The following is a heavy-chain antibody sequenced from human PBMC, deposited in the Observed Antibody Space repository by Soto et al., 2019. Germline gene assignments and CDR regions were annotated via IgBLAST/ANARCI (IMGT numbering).Heavy chain of an antibody. V-gene: IGHV3-23*01. J-gene: IGHJ4*02. CDR3: AKAPAVLPAPQFDY. CDR2: ISGSGGST. CDR1: GFTFSSYA. D-gene: IGHD6-19*01. Sequence: PGGSLSLSCAASGFTFSSYAMSWVRQAPGKGLEWVSAISGSGGSTYYADSVKGRFTISRDNSKNTLYLQMNSLRAEDTAVYYCAKAPAVLPAPQFDYWGQGTLVTVSS.